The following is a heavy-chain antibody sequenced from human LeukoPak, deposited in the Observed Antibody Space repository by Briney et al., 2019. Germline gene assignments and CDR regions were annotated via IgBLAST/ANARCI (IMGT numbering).Heavy chain of an antibody. J-gene: IGHJ4*02. V-gene: IGHV3-30*02. Sequence: GGSLRLSCAAPVFTFSTYGFHWVRQAPGKGLEWVAFIPSDGSDNYYANSVKGRFTISRDNSKNTLYLQMNSLKSEDTAVYYCAKGLGDYDDFRLGYWGQGTLVTVSS. CDR2: IPSDGSDN. CDR3: AKGLGDYDDFRLGY. D-gene: IGHD4-17*01. CDR1: VFTFSTYG.